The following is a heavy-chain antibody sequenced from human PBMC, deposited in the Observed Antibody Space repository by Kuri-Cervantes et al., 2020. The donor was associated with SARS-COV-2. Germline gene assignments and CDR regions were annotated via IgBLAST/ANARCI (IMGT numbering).Heavy chain of an antibody. Sequence: GSLRLSCTVSGGSISSYYWSWIRQPPGKGLEWVGYIYYSGSTNYNPSFRSRVTMSVDTSKDQFSLNVNSVTAADTAVYYCARGSASGWSPLVDRWGQGILVTVSS. CDR1: GGSISSYY. CDR2: IYYSGST. J-gene: IGHJ5*02. CDR3: ARGSASGWSPLVDR. V-gene: IGHV4-59*08. D-gene: IGHD6-19*01.